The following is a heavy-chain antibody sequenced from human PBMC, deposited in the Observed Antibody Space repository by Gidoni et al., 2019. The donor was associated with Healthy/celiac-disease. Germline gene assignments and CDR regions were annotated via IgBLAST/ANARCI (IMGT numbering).Heavy chain of an antibody. CDR1: GGTFSSYA. D-gene: IGHD2-2*03. CDR2: IIPIFGTA. Sequence: QVQLVQSGAEVKKPGSSVKVSCKASGGTFSSYAISWVRQAPGQGLEWMGGIIPIFGTANYAQKFQGRVTITADKSTSTAYMELSSLRSEDTAVYYCARDRGPGYCSSTSCYPFDYWGQGTLVTVSS. CDR3: ARDRGPGYCSSTSCYPFDY. V-gene: IGHV1-69*06. J-gene: IGHJ4*02.